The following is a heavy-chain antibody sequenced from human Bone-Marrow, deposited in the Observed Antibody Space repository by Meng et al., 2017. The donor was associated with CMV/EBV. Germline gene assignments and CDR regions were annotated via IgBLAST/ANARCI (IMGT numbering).Heavy chain of an antibody. CDR2: IYSGGST. CDR3: ARVWYETSCYTHCYYYGMDV. J-gene: IGHJ6*02. D-gene: IGHD2-2*02. CDR1: GFSFGSYG. Sequence: GESLKISCAASGFSFGSYGMSWVRQAPGKGLEWVSVIYSGGSTYYADSVKGRFTISRDDAKNSLYLQMNSLRVEDTAVYYCARVWYETSCYTHCYYYGMDVWGPGHTVTGAS. V-gene: IGHV3-66*01.